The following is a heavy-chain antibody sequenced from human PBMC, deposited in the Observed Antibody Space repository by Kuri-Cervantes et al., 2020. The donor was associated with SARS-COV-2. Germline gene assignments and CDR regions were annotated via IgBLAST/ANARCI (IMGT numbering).Heavy chain of an antibody. Sequence: GESLKISCAASGFTFSSYWMSWVRQAPGKGLEWVANIKQDGSEKYHVDSVKGRFTISRDNSKNTLYLQMNSLRAEDTAVYYCAKPATVTTRYWFDPWGQGTLVTVSS. CDR1: GFTFSSYW. V-gene: IGHV3-7*03. CDR2: IKQDGSEK. D-gene: IGHD4-11*01. CDR3: AKPATVTTRYWFDP. J-gene: IGHJ5*02.